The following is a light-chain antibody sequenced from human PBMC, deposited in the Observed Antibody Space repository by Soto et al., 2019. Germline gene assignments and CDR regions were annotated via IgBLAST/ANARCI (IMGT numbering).Light chain of an antibody. Sequence: SYELTQPPSVSLAPGQTATITCGGSNIGSNCVHWYRQMPGQAPVLVVYDNSDRPSGIPERFSGSKSGNMATLTISGVEAGDEADYYCQVWDTNSDCVFGGGTQLTVL. CDR2: DNS. J-gene: IGLJ3*02. CDR3: QVWDTNSDCV. V-gene: IGLV3-21*02. CDR1: NIGSNC.